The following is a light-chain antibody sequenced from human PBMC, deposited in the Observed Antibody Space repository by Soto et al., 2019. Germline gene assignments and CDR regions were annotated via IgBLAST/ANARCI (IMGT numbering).Light chain of an antibody. Sequence: DIQMTQSPSSLSASVGDRLTITCRASQSISRYLNWYQKKPGKAPKLLIYAASSLQSGVPSKFSGSGSGTDFTLTISSLQPEDLATYDCQQSYSTPLTFGGGTKVEIK. V-gene: IGKV1-39*01. J-gene: IGKJ4*01. CDR1: QSISRY. CDR3: QQSYSTPLT. CDR2: AAS.